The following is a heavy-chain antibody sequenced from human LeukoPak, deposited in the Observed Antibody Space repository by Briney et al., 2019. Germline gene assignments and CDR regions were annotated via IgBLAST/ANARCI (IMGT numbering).Heavy chain of an antibody. V-gene: IGHV4-31*03. Sequence: SETLSLTCTVSGGSISSGGYYWSWIRQHPGKGLEWIGYIYYSGSTYYNPSLKSRVTISVDTSKNQFSLKLSSVTAADTAVYYCARERGSSGYLDYWGQGTLVTVSS. CDR3: ARERGSSGYLDY. CDR1: GGSISSGGYY. D-gene: IGHD3-22*01. J-gene: IGHJ4*02. CDR2: IYYSGST.